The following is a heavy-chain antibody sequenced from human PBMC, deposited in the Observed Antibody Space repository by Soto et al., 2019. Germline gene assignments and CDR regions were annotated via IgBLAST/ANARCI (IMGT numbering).Heavy chain of an antibody. Sequence: EVQLVESGGGLLQPGGSLRLSCAVYGFTFSTYSMNWVRQAPGKGLEWLSYLSGDSRTIFYADSVEGRFTISRDNAKNSLYLQMNSLRVEDTAVYYCAREGIMARGVMMDYWGQGTLVTVSS. CDR3: AREGIMARGVMMDY. CDR2: LSGDSRTI. J-gene: IGHJ4*02. CDR1: GFTFSTYS. D-gene: IGHD3-10*01. V-gene: IGHV3-48*01.